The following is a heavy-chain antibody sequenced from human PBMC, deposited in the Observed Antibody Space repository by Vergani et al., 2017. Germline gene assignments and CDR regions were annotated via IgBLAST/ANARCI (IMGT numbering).Heavy chain of an antibody. CDR3: ARLGYCSGGSCYYPFDY. Sequence: QLQLQESGPGLVKPSETLSLTCTVSGGSISSSSYYWGWIRQPPGKGLEWIGSIYYSGSTYYNPPLKGRVTISVDTSKNQFSLKLSSVTAADTAVYYCARLGYCSGGSCYYPFDYWGQGTLVTVSS. CDR2: IYYSGST. D-gene: IGHD2-15*01. V-gene: IGHV4-39*01. CDR1: GGSISSSSYY. J-gene: IGHJ4*02.